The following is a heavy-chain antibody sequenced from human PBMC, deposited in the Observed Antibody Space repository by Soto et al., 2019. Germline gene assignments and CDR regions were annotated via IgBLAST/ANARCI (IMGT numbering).Heavy chain of an antibody. J-gene: IGHJ4*02. CDR2: IRFDGSNI. Sequence: QVQLVESGGGVVQPGRSLRLSCVAPGVIFSGYGMHWVRQAPGKGLEWVAVIRFDGSNIYYADSVKGRFTISRDNSKNTLYLQMNSLRAEDTAVYYCARDVVGDTVFVGYFYYWGQGALVTVSS. CDR1: GVIFSGYG. V-gene: IGHV3-33*01. CDR3: ARDVVGDTVFVGYFYY. D-gene: IGHD1-26*01.